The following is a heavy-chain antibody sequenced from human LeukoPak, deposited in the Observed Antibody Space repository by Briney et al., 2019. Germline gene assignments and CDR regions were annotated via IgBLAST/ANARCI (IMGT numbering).Heavy chain of an antibody. CDR3: ARGVAAAGPPPNWFDP. V-gene: IGHV4-4*07. CDR2: IYTSGST. Sequence: SETLSLTCTVSGGSISSYYWSWIRQPAGKGLEWIGRIYTSGSTNYNPSLKSRVTMSVDTSKNQFSLKLSSVTAADTAMYYCARGVAAAGPPPNWFDPWGQGTLVTVSS. CDR1: GGSISSYY. D-gene: IGHD6-13*01. J-gene: IGHJ5*02.